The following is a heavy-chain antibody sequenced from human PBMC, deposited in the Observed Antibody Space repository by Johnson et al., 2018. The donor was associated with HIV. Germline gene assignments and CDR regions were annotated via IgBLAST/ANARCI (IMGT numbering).Heavy chain of an antibody. CDR3: ARERRISGGFDF. CDR1: GFTVSSNY. J-gene: IGHJ3*01. D-gene: IGHD2-15*01. Sequence: MQLVESGGGLVQPGGSLRLSCAASGFTVSSNYMSWVRQAPGKGLEWVSVIYSGGHTYYADSVKGRFTISRDNSKNTLYLQLNSLGVEHTAVYYCARERRISGGFDFWGQGTRVSVSS. V-gene: IGHV3-66*01. CDR2: IYSGGHT.